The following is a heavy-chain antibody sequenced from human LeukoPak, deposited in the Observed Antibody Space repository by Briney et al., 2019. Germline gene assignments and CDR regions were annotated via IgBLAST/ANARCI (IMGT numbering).Heavy chain of an antibody. CDR3: ARDQLYYDSSGHLDY. D-gene: IGHD3-22*01. J-gene: IGHJ4*02. Sequence: ASVKVSCKASGYTFTGYYMHWVRQAPGHGLEWMGIINPSGGRTSYAQKFQGRVTMTRDTSTSTVYMELSSLRSEDTAVYYCARDQLYYDSSGHLDYWGQGSLVTVS. CDR1: GYTFTGYY. V-gene: IGHV1-46*01. CDR2: INPSGGRT.